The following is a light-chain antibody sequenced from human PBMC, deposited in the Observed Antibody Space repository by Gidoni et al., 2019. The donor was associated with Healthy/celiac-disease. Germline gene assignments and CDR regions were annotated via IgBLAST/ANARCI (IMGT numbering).Light chain of an antibody. Sequence: EIGLTQSPATLSVSPGERATLPCRASQSVSSYLAWYQQKPGQAPSLLIYDASNRATGIPARFSGSGSGTDFTLTISSLEPEDFAVYYCQQRSNWPPITFGQGTRLEIK. CDR2: DAS. CDR1: QSVSSY. J-gene: IGKJ5*01. V-gene: IGKV3-11*01. CDR3: QQRSNWPPIT.